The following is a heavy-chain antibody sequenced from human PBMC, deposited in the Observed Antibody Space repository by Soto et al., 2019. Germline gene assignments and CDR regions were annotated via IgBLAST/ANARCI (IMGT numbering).Heavy chain of an antibody. CDR1: GFTFSNAW. J-gene: IGHJ6*02. Sequence: GGSLRLSCAASGFTFSNAWMNWVRQAPGKGLEWVGRIKSKTDGGTTDYAAPMKGRFTISRDDSKNTLYLQMNSLKTEDTAVYYCTTDFWSGYYWSYYYGMDVWGQGTTVTVSS. CDR2: IKSKTDGGTT. CDR3: TTDFWSGYYWSYYYGMDV. D-gene: IGHD3-3*01. V-gene: IGHV3-15*07.